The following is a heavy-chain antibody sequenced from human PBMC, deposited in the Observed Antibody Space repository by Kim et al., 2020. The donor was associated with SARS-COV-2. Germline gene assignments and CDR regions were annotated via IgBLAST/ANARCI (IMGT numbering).Heavy chain of an antibody. D-gene: IGHD1-1*01. J-gene: IGHJ6*02. Sequence: GGSLRLSCAASGFTFSSYAMHWVRQAPGKGLEWVAVISYDGSNKYYADSVKGRFTISRDNSKNTLYLQMNSLRAEDTAVYYCARDQRLGGNWYYYGMDVWGQGTTVTVSS. CDR3: ARDQRLGGNWYYYGMDV. V-gene: IGHV3-30*04. CDR2: ISYDGSNK. CDR1: GFTFSSYA.